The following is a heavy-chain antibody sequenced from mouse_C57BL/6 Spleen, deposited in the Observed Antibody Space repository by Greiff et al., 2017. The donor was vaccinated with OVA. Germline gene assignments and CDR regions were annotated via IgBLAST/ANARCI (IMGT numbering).Heavy chain of an antibody. V-gene: IGHV1-64*01. Sequence: QVQLQQPGAELVKPGASVKLSCKASGYTFTSYWMHWVKQRPGQGLEWIGMIHPNSGSTKYNEKFKSKATLTVDKSSSTAYMQLSSLTSEDSAVYYCAGYDYDGAWFAYWGQGTLVTVSA. D-gene: IGHD2-4*01. CDR1: GYTFTSYW. J-gene: IGHJ3*01. CDR3: AGYDYDGAWFAY. CDR2: IHPNSGST.